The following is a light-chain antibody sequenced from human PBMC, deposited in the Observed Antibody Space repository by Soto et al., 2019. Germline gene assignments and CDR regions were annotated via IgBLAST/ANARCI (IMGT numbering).Light chain of an antibody. CDR1: QSISSW. CDR2: KAS. J-gene: IGKJ4*01. Sequence: DIQMTQSPSTLSASVGDRVTITCRASQSISSWLAWYQQKPGKAPNLLIYKASSLESGVPSRFSGSGSGTEFTLTISSLQPDDVATYCCQQYNSYPLTFGGGTKVEIK. V-gene: IGKV1-5*03. CDR3: QQYNSYPLT.